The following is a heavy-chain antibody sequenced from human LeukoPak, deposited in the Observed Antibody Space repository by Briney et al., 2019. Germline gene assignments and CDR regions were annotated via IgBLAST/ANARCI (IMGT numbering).Heavy chain of an antibody. CDR1: GXSISSYF. V-gene: IGHV4-59*13. J-gene: IGHJ4*02. CDR2: IYYSGST. CDR3: ARDRWLGY. D-gene: IGHD5-12*01. Sequence: PSETLSLTCTVPGXSISSYFGSWVRQPPRKGLEWIGYIYYSGSTNYNPSLKSRVTISVDASKNQFSLKLASVTTADTAVYYCARDRWLGYWGQGTLVTVSS.